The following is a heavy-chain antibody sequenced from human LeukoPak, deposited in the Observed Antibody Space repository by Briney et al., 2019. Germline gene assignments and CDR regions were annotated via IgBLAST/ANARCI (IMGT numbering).Heavy chain of an antibody. D-gene: IGHD6-13*01. CDR1: GGSFSGYY. J-gene: IGHJ6*03. Sequence: KPSETLSLTCAVYGGSFSGYYWSWIRQPPGKGLEWIGSIYHSGNTFYNPPLKSRVTMSVDTSKNQFSLNLRSVTAADTAVYYCARADYSSSWSHEYFYMDVWGKGTTVTVSS. V-gene: IGHV4-34*01. CDR2: IYHSGNT. CDR3: ARADYSSSWSHEYFYMDV.